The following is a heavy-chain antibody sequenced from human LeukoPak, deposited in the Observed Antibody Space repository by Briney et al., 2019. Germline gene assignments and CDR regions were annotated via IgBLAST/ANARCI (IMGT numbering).Heavy chain of an antibody. D-gene: IGHD6-25*01. Sequence: SQTLSLTCAISGDSVSSSSAAWHWIRQSPSRGLEWLGRTYYRSKWYNDYALSVKSRITINPDTSKNQFSLQLNSVTPEDTAVXXXXXKRYNWFDPWGQGTLVTVSS. CDR2: TYYRSKWYN. V-gene: IGHV6-1*01. J-gene: IGHJ5*02. CDR3: XXKRYNWFDP. CDR1: GDSVSSSSAA.